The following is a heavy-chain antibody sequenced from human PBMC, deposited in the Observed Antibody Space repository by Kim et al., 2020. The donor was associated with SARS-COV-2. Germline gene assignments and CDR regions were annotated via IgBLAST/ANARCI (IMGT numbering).Heavy chain of an antibody. CDR1: VYTFTSYD. Sequence: ASVKVSCKASVYTFTSYDINWVRQATGQGLEWMGWMNPNSGNTGYAQKFQGRVTMTRNTSISTAYMELSSLSSEDTAVYYCARVPYGLDAFDIWGQGTMVTVSS. CDR3: ARVPYGLDAFDI. J-gene: IGHJ3*02. V-gene: IGHV1-8*01. D-gene: IGHD4-17*01. CDR2: MNPNSGNT.